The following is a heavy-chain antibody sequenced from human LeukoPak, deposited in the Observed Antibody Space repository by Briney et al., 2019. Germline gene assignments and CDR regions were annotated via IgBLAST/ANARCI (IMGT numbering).Heavy chain of an antibody. D-gene: IGHD1-26*01. Sequence: GGSLRLSCAASGFTFSTYAMHWVRQAPGKGLEWVAVISVDGSNKYYADSLKGRFTISRDNSKNSLYLQMNSLRDEDTAVYYCASSGSYRFDYWGQGTLVTVSS. CDR3: ASSGSYRFDY. V-gene: IGHV3-30*04. J-gene: IGHJ4*02. CDR1: GFTFSTYA. CDR2: ISVDGSNK.